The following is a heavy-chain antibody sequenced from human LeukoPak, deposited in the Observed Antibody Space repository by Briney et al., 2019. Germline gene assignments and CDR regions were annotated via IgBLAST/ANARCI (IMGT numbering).Heavy chain of an antibody. CDR3: ARDTSGYRRGSFDY. CDR2: IYYSGST. V-gene: IGHV4-59*01. Sequence: SETLSLTCTVSGGPTTRYYWSWIRQPPGKGLEWIGYIYYSGSTNYNPSLKSRVTISVDTSKNQFSLKLSSLTASDPAVYYCARDTSGYRRGSFDYWGQGTLVTVSS. CDR1: GGPTTRYY. D-gene: IGHD3-22*01. J-gene: IGHJ4*02.